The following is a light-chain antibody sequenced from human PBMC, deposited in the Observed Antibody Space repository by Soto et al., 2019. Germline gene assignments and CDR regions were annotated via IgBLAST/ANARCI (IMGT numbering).Light chain of an antibody. CDR3: ETWDSNTWL. CDR1: SGHSTYI. CDR2: VEGSGNY. Sequence: QPVLTQSSSASASLGSSVKLTCTLSSGHSTYIIARHQQQPGKAPRYVINVEGSGNYDMVTGVPDRFSGYSSGADRYLTISILQFADEAHYYCETWDSNTWLFGGGPKLTVL. J-gene: IGLJ3*02. V-gene: IGLV4-60*02.